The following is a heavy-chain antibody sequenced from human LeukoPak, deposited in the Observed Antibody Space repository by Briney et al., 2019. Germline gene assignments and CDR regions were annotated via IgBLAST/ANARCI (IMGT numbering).Heavy chain of an antibody. D-gene: IGHD5-12*01. CDR2: IYDRGST. V-gene: IGHV4-59*01. CDR1: GGSISSYY. J-gene: IGHJ4*02. Sequence: SETLSLTCTVSGGSISSYYWSWIRQPPGKGLEWIGNIYDRGSTKYNPSLKSRVTISVDTSKSQFSLKLSSVTAADTAVYYCARLGGYGYFDYWGQGTLVTVSS. CDR3: ARLGGYGYFDY.